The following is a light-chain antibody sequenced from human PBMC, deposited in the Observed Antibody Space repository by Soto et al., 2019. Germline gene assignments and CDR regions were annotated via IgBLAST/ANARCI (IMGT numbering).Light chain of an antibody. CDR3: QQYYSYPTT. V-gene: IGKV1-8*01. CDR2: AAS. J-gene: IGKJ2*01. CDR1: QGISSY. Sequence: AIRMTQSPSSLSASTGDRVTITCRANQGISSYLAWYQQKPGKAPKLLIYAASTLQSGVPSRFSGSGSGTDFTLTISCLQSEDFATYYCQQYYSYPTTFGQGTKLEIK.